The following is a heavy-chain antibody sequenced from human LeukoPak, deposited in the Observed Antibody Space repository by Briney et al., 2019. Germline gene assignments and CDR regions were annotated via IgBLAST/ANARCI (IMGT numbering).Heavy chain of an antibody. CDR1: GGSISSGSYY. J-gene: IGHJ3*02. CDR3: ARDYCSGGSCYMNVYAFDI. CDR2: IYTSGST. Sequence: SETLSLTCTVSGGSISSGSYYWSWIRQPAGKGLEWIGRIYTSGSTNYNPSLKSRVTISVDTSKNRFSLKLSSVTAADTAVYYCARDYCSGGSCYMNVYAFDIWGQGTMVTVSS. D-gene: IGHD2-15*01. V-gene: IGHV4-61*02.